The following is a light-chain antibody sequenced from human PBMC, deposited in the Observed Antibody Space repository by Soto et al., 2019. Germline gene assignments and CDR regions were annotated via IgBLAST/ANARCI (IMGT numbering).Light chain of an antibody. V-gene: IGKV1-5*03. CDR2: KAS. Sequence: DIQMTQSPSTLSGSVGDRVTITCRASQTISSWLAWYQQKPGKAPKLLIYKASTLKSGVPSRFSGSGSGKEFTLTISSLQPDDFATYYRQHYNSYSEACGQGTRWIS. J-gene: IGKJ1*01. CDR3: QHYNSYSEA. CDR1: QTISSW.